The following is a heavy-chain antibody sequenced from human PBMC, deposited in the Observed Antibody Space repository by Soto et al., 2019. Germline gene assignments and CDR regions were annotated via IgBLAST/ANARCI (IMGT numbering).Heavy chain of an antibody. J-gene: IGHJ4*02. D-gene: IGHD1-7*01. CDR3: AKGRGPNWNCDY. Sequence: EVQLLESGGGSVQPGGSLRLSCAASGFTFSSYAMHWVRRPPGKGLEWVSSISGSGGTAYYADSVKGRFSISRDSLVNTLYLQVNSLRAADTAVYYCAKGRGPNWNCDYWGQGTLVTVSP. V-gene: IGHV3-23*01. CDR1: GFTFSSYA. CDR2: ISGSGGTA.